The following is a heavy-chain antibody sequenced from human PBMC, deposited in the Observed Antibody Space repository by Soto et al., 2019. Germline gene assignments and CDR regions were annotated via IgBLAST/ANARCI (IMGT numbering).Heavy chain of an antibody. CDR3: ARQIFGVVITPVDY. D-gene: IGHD3-3*01. J-gene: IGHJ4*02. Sequence: SETLSLTCTVSGGSISSGGYYWSWIRQHPGKGLEWIGYIYYSGSTYYNPSLKSRVTISVDTSKNQFSLKLSSVTAADTAVYYCARQIFGVVITPVDYWGQGTLVTVSS. CDR1: GGSISSGGYY. V-gene: IGHV4-31*03. CDR2: IYYSGST.